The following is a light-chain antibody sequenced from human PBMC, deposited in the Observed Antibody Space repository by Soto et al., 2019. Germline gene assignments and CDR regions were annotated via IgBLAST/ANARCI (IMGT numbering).Light chain of an antibody. CDR3: QQYGSSPRT. V-gene: IGKV3-20*01. Sequence: EIVLTQSPGTLSLSPGERATFSCRASQSVSSSYIAWYQQKRGQAPRRLIYGASIRATGIPDRFTGSGSGTDFTLTVGRLEPEDFALYYCQQYGSSPRTFGQGTKVDIK. J-gene: IGKJ1*01. CDR1: QSVSSSY. CDR2: GAS.